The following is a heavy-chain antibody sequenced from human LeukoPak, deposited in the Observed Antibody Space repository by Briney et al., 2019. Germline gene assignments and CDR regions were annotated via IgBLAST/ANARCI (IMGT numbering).Heavy chain of an antibody. J-gene: IGHJ4*02. CDR3: ARLGIAAAQ. D-gene: IGHD6-13*01. CDR1: GGSISSYY. CDR2: IYYSGST. Sequence: SETLSLTCTVSGGSISSYYWSWIRQPPGKGLEWIGYIYYSGSTNYNPFLKSRVTISVDTSKNQFSLKLSSTTAADTAVYYCARLGIAAAQWGQGTLVTVSS. V-gene: IGHV4-59*08.